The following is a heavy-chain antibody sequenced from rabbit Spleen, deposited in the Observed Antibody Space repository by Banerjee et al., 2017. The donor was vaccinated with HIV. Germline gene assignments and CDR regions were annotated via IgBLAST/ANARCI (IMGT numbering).Heavy chain of an antibody. J-gene: IGHJ4*01. Sequence: QSLEESGGDLVKPGASLTLTCTASGVSFSSSSYMCWVRQAPGKGLEWIACIDTGSSGFTYFATWAKGRFTFSKTSSTTVTLQMTSLTAADTATYFCARDPNYASGHYIYSFWGPGTLVTVS. CDR3: ARDPNYASGHYIYSF. V-gene: IGHV1S40*01. CDR2: IDTGSSGFT. D-gene: IGHD1-1*01. CDR1: GVSFSSSSY.